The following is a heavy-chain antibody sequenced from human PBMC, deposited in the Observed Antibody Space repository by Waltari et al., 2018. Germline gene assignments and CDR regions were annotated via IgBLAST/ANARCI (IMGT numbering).Heavy chain of an antibody. CDR2: IYPGATP. D-gene: IGHD3-10*01. CDR1: GGSIISYY. V-gene: IGHV4-4*07. J-gene: IGHJ6*03. Sequence: QVQLQESGPGLVKPSETLSLTCTVSGGSIISYYWSWLRQPAGKGLEWIGRIYPGATPYYNPSLQTRIMMSGDTSQNQFSLKLSSVTAADTAVYYCARIYGSGTFIYMDVWGKGTTVTVSS. CDR3: ARIYGSGTFIYMDV.